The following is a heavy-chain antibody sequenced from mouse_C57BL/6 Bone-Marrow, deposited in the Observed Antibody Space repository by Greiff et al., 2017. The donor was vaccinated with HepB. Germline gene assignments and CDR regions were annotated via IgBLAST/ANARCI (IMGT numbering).Heavy chain of an antibody. Sequence: EVQLQESGGGLVKPGGSLKLSCAASGFTFSSYAMSWVRQTPEKRLEWVATISDGGSYTYYPDNVKGRFTISRDNAKNNLYLQMSHLKSEDTAMYYCARDGDYYGSSFFAYWGQGTLVTVSA. CDR2: ISDGGSYT. J-gene: IGHJ3*01. CDR3: ARDGDYYGSSFFAY. CDR1: GFTFSSYA. D-gene: IGHD1-1*01. V-gene: IGHV5-4*01.